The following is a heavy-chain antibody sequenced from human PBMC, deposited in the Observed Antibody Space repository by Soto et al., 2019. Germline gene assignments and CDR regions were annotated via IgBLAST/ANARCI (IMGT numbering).Heavy chain of an antibody. CDR3: AKDTWARTVAQTFDS. Sequence: GGSLRLSCAASGFTFNNFAMTWVRQAPGKGLEWVSVVSDSGSSTYYADSVKGRFTISRDNSKNTLYLQMNSLRAEDTAVYYCAKDTWARTVAQTFDSWGQGTLVTVSS. CDR1: GFTFNNFA. V-gene: IGHV3-23*01. J-gene: IGHJ4*02. CDR2: VSDSGSST. D-gene: IGHD6-19*01.